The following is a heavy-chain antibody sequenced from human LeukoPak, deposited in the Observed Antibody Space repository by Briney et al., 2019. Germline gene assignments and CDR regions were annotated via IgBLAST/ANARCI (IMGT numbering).Heavy chain of an antibody. Sequence: GGSLRLSCAASGFTFSTYSMNWVRQAPGEGLEWVSYISISSSTIYYADSVKGRFTISRDNAKNSLYLQMNSLRAEDTAVYYCARVYGEGGYWGQGTLVTVSS. CDR1: GFTFSTYS. V-gene: IGHV3-48*01. D-gene: IGHD3-10*01. CDR2: ISISSSTI. CDR3: ARVYGEGGY. J-gene: IGHJ4*02.